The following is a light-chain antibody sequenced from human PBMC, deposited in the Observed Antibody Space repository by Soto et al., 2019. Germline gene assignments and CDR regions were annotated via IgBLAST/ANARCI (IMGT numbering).Light chain of an antibody. Sequence: QSVLTQPPSVSGAPGQRVTISCTGTSSNIGSGYDVHWYQHLPGTAPKLLIYGNTIRPSGVPDRFSGSKSGTSASLAITGLQAEDEADSYCKSYDRSLLGYVFGTGIKVTVL. J-gene: IGLJ1*01. V-gene: IGLV1-40*01. CDR2: GNT. CDR1: SSNIGSGYD. CDR3: KSYDRSLLGYV.